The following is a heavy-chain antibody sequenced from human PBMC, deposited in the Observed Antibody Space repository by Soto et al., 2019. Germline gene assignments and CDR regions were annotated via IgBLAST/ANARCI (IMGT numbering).Heavy chain of an antibody. CDR2: ISPTGGST. V-gene: IGHV3-23*01. D-gene: IGHD5-12*01. CDR1: GYTHTFNTYA. Sequence: EVQLLVSGGGLVEPGGSLRLSCAGSGYTHTFNTYAMSWCRQAPGKGLEWVAGISPTGGSTYYADSVKGRFTISRDNSKDTLFLQMSSLRVEDAAVYFCAKVKRGIVPTIVGGFDSWGQGTLVTVSS. CDR3: AKVKRGIVPTIVGGFDS. J-gene: IGHJ4*02.